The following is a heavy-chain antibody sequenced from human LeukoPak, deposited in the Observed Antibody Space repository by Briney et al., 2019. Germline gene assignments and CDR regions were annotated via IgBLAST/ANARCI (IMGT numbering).Heavy chain of an antibody. J-gene: IGHJ4*02. Sequence: GGSLRLSCAASGFTFSDYYMTWIRQAPGKGLEWISYISSSGSAIYYADSVEGRFTISRDNAKNSLYLQVNSLRAEDTAIYYCARGWYDHFGVFDYWGQGTLVTVSS. CDR3: ARGWYDHFGVFDY. V-gene: IGHV3-11*01. CDR2: ISSSGSAI. D-gene: IGHD3-10*01. CDR1: GFTFSDYY.